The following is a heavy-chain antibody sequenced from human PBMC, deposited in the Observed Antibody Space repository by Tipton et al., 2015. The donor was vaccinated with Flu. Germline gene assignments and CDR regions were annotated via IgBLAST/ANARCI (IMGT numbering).Heavy chain of an antibody. Sequence: SLRLSCAASGFTFSYYEMNWVRQAPGKGLEWIAYINDRGTTIYYADSVKGRFAVSRDNAKRSLYLQMNSLRGADTAVYYCARRSAVGHDGFDIWGQGTMVTVSS. CDR3: ARRSAVGHDGFDI. V-gene: IGHV3-48*03. CDR1: GFTFSYYE. CDR2: INDRGTTI. J-gene: IGHJ3*02.